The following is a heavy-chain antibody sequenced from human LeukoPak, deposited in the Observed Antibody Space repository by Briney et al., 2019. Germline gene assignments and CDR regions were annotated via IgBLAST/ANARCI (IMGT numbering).Heavy chain of an antibody. Sequence: PSETLSLTCTVSGGSISSSSYYWGWIRQPPGKGLEWIGSIYYSGSTYYNPSLKSRVTISVDTSKTQFSLKLSSVTAADTAVYYCATPLLWFGELLQDYWGQGTLVTVSS. CDR2: IYYSGST. V-gene: IGHV4-39*01. J-gene: IGHJ4*02. D-gene: IGHD3-10*01. CDR1: GGSISSSSYY. CDR3: ATPLLWFGELLQDY.